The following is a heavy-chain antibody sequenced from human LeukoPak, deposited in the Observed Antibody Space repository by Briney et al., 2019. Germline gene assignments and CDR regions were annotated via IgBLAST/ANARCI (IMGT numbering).Heavy chain of an antibody. CDR3: TTATELIVATVPDN. J-gene: IGHJ4*02. V-gene: IGHV3-15*01. CDR1: GFTFSDVW. CDR2: IKTKTDGATT. D-gene: IGHD5-12*01. Sequence: GSLTLSCAASGFTFSDVWMTWVRQAPGRGMEWVGRIKTKTDGATTDYAAPDKGRFTILRDDSANMLYLQMTSLRTEDTALYYCTTATELIVATVPDNWGQGTLVTVSS.